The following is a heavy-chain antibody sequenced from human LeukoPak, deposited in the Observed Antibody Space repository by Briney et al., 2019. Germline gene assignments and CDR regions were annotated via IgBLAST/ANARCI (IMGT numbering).Heavy chain of an antibody. CDR3: ARGRSSSSQVLLGY. CDR2: INPNSGGT. V-gene: IGHV1-2*04. Sequence: ASVKVSCKASGYTFSGYYMHWVRQAPGQGLEWMGWINPNSGGTNYAQKFQGWVTMTRDTSISTAYMELSRLRSDDTAVYYCARGRSSSSQVLLGYWGQGTLVTVSS. D-gene: IGHD6-13*01. J-gene: IGHJ4*02. CDR1: GYTFSGYY.